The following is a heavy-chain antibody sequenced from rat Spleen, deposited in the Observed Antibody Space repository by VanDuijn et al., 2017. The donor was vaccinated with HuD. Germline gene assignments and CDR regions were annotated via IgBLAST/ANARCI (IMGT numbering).Heavy chain of an antibody. Sequence: EVQLVESGGGLVQPGRSLKLSCAASGFTFSDYDMAWVRQAPKKGLEWVATISYDGTSTNFRDSLKGRFTNSRDNAKSTLYLQMDSLGSEDTATYYCARGTRNYSSYGGFAYWGQGTLVTVSS. CDR3: ARGTRNYSSYGGFAY. V-gene: IGHV5-7*01. J-gene: IGHJ3*01. D-gene: IGHD1-2*01. CDR2: ISYDGTST. CDR1: GFTFSDYD.